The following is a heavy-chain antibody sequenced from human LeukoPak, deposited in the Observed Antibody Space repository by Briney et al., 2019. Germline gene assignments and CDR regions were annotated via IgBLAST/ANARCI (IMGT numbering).Heavy chain of an antibody. CDR2: IRYDGSNK. Sequence: GGSLRLSCAASGFTFGSYGMHWVRQAPGKGLEWVAFIRYDGSNKYYADSVKGRFTISRDNSKNTLYLQMNSLRAEDTAVYYCATSVEMATSFDYWGQGTLVTVSS. D-gene: IGHD5-24*01. J-gene: IGHJ4*02. CDR3: ATSVEMATSFDY. V-gene: IGHV3-30*02. CDR1: GFTFGSYG.